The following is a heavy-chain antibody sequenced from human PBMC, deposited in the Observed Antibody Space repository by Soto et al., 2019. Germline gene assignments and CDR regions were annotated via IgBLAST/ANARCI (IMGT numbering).Heavy chain of an antibody. D-gene: IGHD6-13*01. CDR3: ARDQTGITTAGGGRIDH. V-gene: IGHV3-30-3*01. Sequence: QVQLVESGGGVVQPGRSLRLSCAASGFTFSTHAMHWVRQAPGKGLECVAIVSFDGSNKYYADSMKGRFTISRDNSKNTLYLQMSGLTPEDTAFYYCARDQTGITTAGGGRIDHWGQGTLVTVSS. CDR2: VSFDGSNK. CDR1: GFTFSTHA. J-gene: IGHJ4*02.